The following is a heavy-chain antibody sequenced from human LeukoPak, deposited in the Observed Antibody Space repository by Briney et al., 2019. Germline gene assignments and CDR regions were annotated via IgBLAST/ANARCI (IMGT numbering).Heavy chain of an antibody. V-gene: IGHV3-7*01. CDR1: EFTFSRYW. CDR2: IKQDGSEK. CDR3: ARERWDYYDSSGYLNWFDP. D-gene: IGHD3-22*01. Sequence: PGGSLRLSCAASEFTFSRYWMSWVRQAPGKGLEWVANIKQDGSEKYYVDSVKGRFTISRDNAKNSLYLQMNSLRAEDTAVYYCARERWDYYDSSGYLNWFDPWGQGTLVTVSS. J-gene: IGHJ5*02.